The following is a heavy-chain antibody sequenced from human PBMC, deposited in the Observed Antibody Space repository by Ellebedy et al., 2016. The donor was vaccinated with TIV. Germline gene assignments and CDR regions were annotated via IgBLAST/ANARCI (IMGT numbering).Heavy chain of an antibody. V-gene: IGHV3-48*02. CDR3: AGFGDYAY. Sequence: GESLKISCAASGFSFSSYDMHWARQAPGKGLEWLSYISSSGGKTTYADSVKGRFTISRENGRSSLYLQMNTLRDEDTAVYYCAGFGDYAYWGQGTLVTVSS. CDR2: ISSSGGKT. J-gene: IGHJ4*02. D-gene: IGHD4-17*01. CDR1: GFSFSSYD.